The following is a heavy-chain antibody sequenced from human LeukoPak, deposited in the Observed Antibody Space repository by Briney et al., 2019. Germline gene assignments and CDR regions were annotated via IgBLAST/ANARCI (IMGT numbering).Heavy chain of an antibody. CDR2: ISWNSGSI. V-gene: IGHV3-9*01. Sequence: GGSLRLSCAASGFTFSTYWMNWVRQAPGKGLEWVSGISWNSGSIGYADSVKGRFTISRDNAKNSLYLQMNSLRAEDTALYYCAKSGYSSSWRGPDAFDIWGQGTMVTVSS. CDR1: GFTFSTYW. J-gene: IGHJ3*02. CDR3: AKSGYSSSWRGPDAFDI. D-gene: IGHD6-13*01.